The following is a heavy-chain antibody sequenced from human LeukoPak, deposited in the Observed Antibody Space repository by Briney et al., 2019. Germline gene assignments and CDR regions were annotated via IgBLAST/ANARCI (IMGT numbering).Heavy chain of an antibody. J-gene: IGHJ4*02. D-gene: IGHD5-18*01. CDR3: ARVGGYSYGRFFDY. Sequence: PGGSLRLSCAASGFTFSNAWMSWVRQAPGKGLEWVSYISSSSSTIYYADSVKGRFTISRDNAKNSLYLQMNSLRAEDTAVYYCARVGGYSYGRFFDYWGQGTLVTVSS. CDR1: GFTFSNAW. CDR2: ISSSSSTI. V-gene: IGHV3-48*01.